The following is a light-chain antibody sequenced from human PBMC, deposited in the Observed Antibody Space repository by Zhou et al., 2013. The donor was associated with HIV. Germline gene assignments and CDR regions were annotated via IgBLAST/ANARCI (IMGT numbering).Light chain of an antibody. V-gene: IGKV1-9*01. J-gene: IGKJ1*01. CDR2: STS. CDR1: QGISSY. Sequence: DIQLTQSPSFLSASVGDRVTITCRAGQGISSYLAWYQQKPGKAPKLLISSTSTLQSGVPSRFSGSKSGADFTLTISSLQPEDFATYYCHQFDSFPWSFGQGTKVEIK. CDR3: HQFDSFPWS.